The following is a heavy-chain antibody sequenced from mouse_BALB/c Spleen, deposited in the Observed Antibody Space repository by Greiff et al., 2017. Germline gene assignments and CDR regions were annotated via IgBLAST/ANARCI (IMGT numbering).Heavy chain of an antibody. CDR2: IYWDDDK. V-gene: IGHV8-12*01. CDR1: GFSLSTSGMG. Sequence: QVTLKESGPGILQPSQTLSLTCSFSGFSLSTSGMGVSWIRQPSGKGLEWLAHIYWDDDKRYNPSLKSRLTISKDTSRNQVFLKITSVDTADTATYYCARRGSLRYWYFDVWGAGTTVTVSS. CDR3: ARRGSLRYWYFDV. J-gene: IGHJ1*01.